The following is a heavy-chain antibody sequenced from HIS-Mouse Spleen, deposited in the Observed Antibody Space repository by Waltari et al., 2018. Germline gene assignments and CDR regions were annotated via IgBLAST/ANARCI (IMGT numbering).Heavy chain of an antibody. D-gene: IGHD6-13*01. J-gene: IGHJ2*01. CDR1: GGSISSSSYY. CDR3: AREIPYSSSWYDLYFDL. Sequence: QLQLQESGPGLVKPSETLSLTCTVSGGSISSSSYYWGWIRQPPGKGLEWIGSIYYSGSTYYNPSLKSRVTISVETSKNQFSLKLSSVTAADTAVYYCAREIPYSSSWYDLYFDLWGRGTLVTVSS. CDR2: IYYSGST. V-gene: IGHV4-39*07.